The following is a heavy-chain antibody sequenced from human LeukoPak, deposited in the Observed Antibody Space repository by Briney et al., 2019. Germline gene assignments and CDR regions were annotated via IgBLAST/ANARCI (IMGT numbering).Heavy chain of an antibody. CDR1: GFTFSAFG. CDR3: ARELRDWLSHPNPFDY. J-gene: IGHJ4*02. V-gene: IGHV3-23*01. D-gene: IGHD3/OR15-3a*01. Sequence: GGSLRLSCAASGFTFSAFGMTWVRQAPGKGLEWVSGFSASDGSTYYADSVKGRFTISRDNSKNTLYLQMNSLRAEDTAVYYCARELRDWLSHPNPFDYWGQGTLVTVSS. CDR2: FSASDGST.